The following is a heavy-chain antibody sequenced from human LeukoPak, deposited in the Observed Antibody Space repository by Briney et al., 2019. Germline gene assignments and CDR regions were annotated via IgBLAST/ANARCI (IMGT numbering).Heavy chain of an antibody. D-gene: IGHD2-2*01. CDR3: ARRHCSSTSCYPRRDRTTYFDY. J-gene: IGHJ4*02. CDR2: IYHSGST. CDR1: GGSISSSNW. V-gene: IGHV4-4*02. Sequence: PSETLSLTCAVSGGSISSSNWWSWVRQPPGKGLEWIGEIYHSGSTNYNPSLKSRVTISVDKSKNQFSLKLSSVTAADTAVYYCARRHCSSTSCYPRRDRTTYFDYWGQGTLVTVSS.